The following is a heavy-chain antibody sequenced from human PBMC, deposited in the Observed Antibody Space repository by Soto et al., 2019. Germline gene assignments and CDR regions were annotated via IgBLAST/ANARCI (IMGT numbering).Heavy chain of an antibody. CDR3: AKDFVGGSSGWNPYNWFDP. CDR2: ISGSGGST. D-gene: IGHD6-19*01. CDR1: GFTFSSYA. J-gene: IGHJ5*02. V-gene: IGHV3-23*01. Sequence: VGSLRLSCAASGFTFSSYAMSWVRYAPGKGLEWVSAISGSGGSTYYADSVKGRFTISRDNSKNTLYLQMNSLRAEDTAVYYCAKDFVGGSSGWNPYNWFDPWGQGTLVTVSS.